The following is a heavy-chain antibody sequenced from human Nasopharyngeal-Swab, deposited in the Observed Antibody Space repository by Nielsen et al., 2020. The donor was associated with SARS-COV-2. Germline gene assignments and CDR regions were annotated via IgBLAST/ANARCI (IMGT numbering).Heavy chain of an antibody. CDR1: GYTFTSYY. D-gene: IGHD4-17*01. Sequence: ASVKVSCKASGYTFTSYYMHWVRQAPGQGLVWMGIINPSGGSTSYAQKFQGRVTMTRDTSTSTVYMELSSLRSEDTAVYYCARDLTVTTNYYYYYGMDVWGQGTTVTVSS. J-gene: IGHJ6*02. V-gene: IGHV1-46*01. CDR2: INPSGGST. CDR3: ARDLTVTTNYYYYYGMDV.